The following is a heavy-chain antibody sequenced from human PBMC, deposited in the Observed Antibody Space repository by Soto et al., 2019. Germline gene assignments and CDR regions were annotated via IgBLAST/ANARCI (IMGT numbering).Heavy chain of an antibody. CDR2: IYYSGST. CDR1: GGSISSYY. Sequence: SETLSLTCTVSGGSISSYYWSWIRQPPGKGLEWIGYIYYSGSTNYNPSLKSRVTISVDTSKNQFSLKLSSVTAADTAVYYCATQGATMGPYYYYYYGMDVWGQGTTVTVSS. CDR3: ATQGATMGPYYYYYYGMDV. J-gene: IGHJ6*02. D-gene: IGHD1-26*01. V-gene: IGHV4-59*01.